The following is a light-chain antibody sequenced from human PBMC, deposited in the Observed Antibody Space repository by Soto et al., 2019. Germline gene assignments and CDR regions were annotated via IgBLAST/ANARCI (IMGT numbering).Light chain of an antibody. V-gene: IGKV3-15*01. J-gene: IGKJ4*01. CDR1: QGIGDT. CDR3: QPYNNWPLT. Sequence: ETAMTQSPVTLSLSPGERATLSCRASQGIGDTLAWYQHKPGQTPRLLIYDTSTRATGVPTRFSGSRSGAEFTLTINSLQSEDFAVYYCQPYNNWPLTFGGGTKVEIK. CDR2: DTS.